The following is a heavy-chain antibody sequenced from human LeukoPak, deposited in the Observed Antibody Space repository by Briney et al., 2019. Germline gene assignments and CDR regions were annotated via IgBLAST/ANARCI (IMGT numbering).Heavy chain of an antibody. Sequence: GGSLRLSCAASGFTVNINYMSWVRQAPGKGLEWVSITYSGGSTYYAESVKGRFTIPRNNSKNTLYIQMNSLRAEDTAVYYCARDPSVTTSGYWGQGTLVTVSS. V-gene: IGHV3-53*01. CDR2: TYSGGST. J-gene: IGHJ4*02. CDR3: ARDPSVTTSGY. D-gene: IGHD3-10*02. CDR1: GFTVNINY.